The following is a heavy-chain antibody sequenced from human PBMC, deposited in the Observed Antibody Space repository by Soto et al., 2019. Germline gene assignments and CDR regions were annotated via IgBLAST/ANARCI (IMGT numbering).Heavy chain of an antibody. V-gene: IGHV3-48*02. J-gene: IGHJ5*02. CDR3: ARDAYYYGAGSYPRPHNWFDP. CDR2: ISSSSSTI. D-gene: IGHD3-10*01. Sequence: PGGSLRLSCAASGFTFSSYSMTWVRQAPGKGLEWVSYISSSSSTIYYADSVKGRFTIYRDNAKNSLYLQMNSLRDEGTAVYYCARDAYYYGAGSYPRPHNWFDPWGQGTMVTVSS. CDR1: GFTFSSYS.